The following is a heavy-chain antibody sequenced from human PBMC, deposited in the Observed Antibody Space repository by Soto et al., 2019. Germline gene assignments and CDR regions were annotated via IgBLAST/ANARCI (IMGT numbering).Heavy chain of an antibody. CDR1: WDSFSGNISA. CDR3: ARATAVAANGQRVFAI. CDR2: TYYRSKWYN. D-gene: IGHD6-19*01. Sequence: SQTLSLSCAISWDSFSGNISAFNLIRHSPSRVLEWLGRTYYRSKWYNDYSVSVKSRITVNPDTSKNQFSLQLNSVTPEDTAVYYCARATAVAANGQRVFAIWGQGTMVTVSS. J-gene: IGHJ3*02. V-gene: IGHV6-1*01.